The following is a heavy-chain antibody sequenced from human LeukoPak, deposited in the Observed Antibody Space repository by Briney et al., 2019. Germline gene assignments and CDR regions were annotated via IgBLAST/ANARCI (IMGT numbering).Heavy chain of an antibody. CDR3: ARTLVSAPGTDH. CDR1: GYTFTSYS. V-gene: IGHV1-46*01. D-gene: IGHD6-13*01. CDR2: INPSGGST. Sequence: ASVKVSCKASGYTFTSYSMHWVRQAPGQGLEWMGIINPSGGSTSYAQKFQGRVTLTRDTSTSTIYMELSSLRSEDTAVYYCARTLVSAPGTDHWGQGTLVTVSS. J-gene: IGHJ4*02.